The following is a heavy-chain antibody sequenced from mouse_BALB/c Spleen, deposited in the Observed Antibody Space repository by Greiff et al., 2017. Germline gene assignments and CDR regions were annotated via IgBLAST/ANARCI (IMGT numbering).Heavy chain of an antibody. V-gene: IGHV1-67*01. Sequence: QVHVKQSGPELVRPGVSVKISCKGSGYTFTDYAMHWVKQSHAKSLEWIGVISTYYGNTNYNQKFKGKATMTVDKSSSTAYMELASLTSEDSAIYYCARLAYWGQGTLVTVSA. J-gene: IGHJ3*01. CDR3: ARLAY. CDR1: GYTFTDYA. CDR2: ISTYYGNT.